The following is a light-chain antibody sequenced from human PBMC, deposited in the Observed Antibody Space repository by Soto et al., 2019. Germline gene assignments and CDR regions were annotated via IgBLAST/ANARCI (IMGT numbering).Light chain of an antibody. CDR1: TSNIGSNS. CDR2: TNN. V-gene: IGLV1-44*01. Sequence: QSVLTQSPSASCTLGQRVTISCSGSTSNIGSNSVNWYQQLPGTAPKLLIYTNNQRPSGVPDRFSGSKSGTSGSLAISGLQSEDEADYYCAAWDASLNGWVFGGGTQLTVL. CDR3: AAWDASLNGWV. J-gene: IGLJ3*02.